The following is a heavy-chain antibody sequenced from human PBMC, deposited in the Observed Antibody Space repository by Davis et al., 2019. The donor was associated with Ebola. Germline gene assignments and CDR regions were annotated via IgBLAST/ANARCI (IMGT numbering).Heavy chain of an antibody. J-gene: IGHJ6*02. CDR2: INPNSGGT. CDR3: ARALTASYDFWSGPVMDV. D-gene: IGHD3-3*01. Sequence: AASVKVSCKASGYTFTGYYMHWVRQVPGQGLEWMGWINPNSGGTNYAQKFQGWVTMTRDTSISTAYMELSRLRSDDTAVYYCARALTASYDFWSGPVMDVWGQGTTVTVSS. V-gene: IGHV1-2*04. CDR1: GYTFTGYY.